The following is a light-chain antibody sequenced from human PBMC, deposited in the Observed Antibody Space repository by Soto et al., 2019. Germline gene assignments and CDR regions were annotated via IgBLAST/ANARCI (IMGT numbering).Light chain of an antibody. CDR3: CSYAGDYTSVI. CDR1: SNDVGGYDY. J-gene: IGLJ2*01. CDR2: DVS. Sequence: QSALTQPRSVSGSPGQSVTISCTGTSNDVGGYDYVSWFQQYPGKAPKFMIYDVSKRPSGVPDRFSGSKSGNTASLTISGLQADDEADYYCCSYAGDYTSVIFGGGTKLTVL. V-gene: IGLV2-11*01.